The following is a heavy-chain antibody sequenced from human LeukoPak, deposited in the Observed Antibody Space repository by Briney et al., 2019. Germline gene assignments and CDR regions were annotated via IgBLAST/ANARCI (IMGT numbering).Heavy chain of an antibody. CDR1: GGSFSGYY. D-gene: IGHD6-6*01. CDR2: INHSGST. V-gene: IGHV4-34*01. Sequence: PSETLSLTCAVYGGSFSGYYWSWIRQPPGKGLEWIGEINHSGSTNYNPSLKSRVTISVDTSKNQFSLKLSSVTAADTAVYYCARERISSTWGSLDYWGQGTLVTVSS. J-gene: IGHJ4*02. CDR3: ARERISSTWGSLDY.